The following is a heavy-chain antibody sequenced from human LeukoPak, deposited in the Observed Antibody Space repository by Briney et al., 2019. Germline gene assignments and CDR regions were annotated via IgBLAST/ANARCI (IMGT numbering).Heavy chain of an antibody. J-gene: IGHJ4*02. CDR3: ARQIIDYGDYGDFDY. CDR2: IYPGDSDT. V-gene: IGHV5-51*01. D-gene: IGHD4-17*01. CDR1: GYSFTSYW. Sequence: GESLKISCKGSGYSFTSYWIGWVRQMPGKGLEWMGIIYPGDSDTRYSPSFQGQVTISADNSISTAYLQWSSLKASDTAMYYCARQIIDYGDYGDFDYWGQGTLVTVSS.